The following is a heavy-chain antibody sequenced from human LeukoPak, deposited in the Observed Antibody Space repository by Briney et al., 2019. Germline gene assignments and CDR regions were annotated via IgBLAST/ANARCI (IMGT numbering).Heavy chain of an antibody. CDR3: VKGALWQWLALDH. Sequence: QPRGSLRLSCAASGFTFTSYVMTWVRQAPGNGLQWVATTSFDAGHMYYVDSLKGEFIVSRDNSKNPLYPQMSRLTSDDTAVYYCVKGALWQWLALDHWGQGTLVTVS. V-gene: IGHV3-30*18. CDR2: TSFDAGHM. D-gene: IGHD6-19*01. CDR1: GFTFTSYV. J-gene: IGHJ4*02.